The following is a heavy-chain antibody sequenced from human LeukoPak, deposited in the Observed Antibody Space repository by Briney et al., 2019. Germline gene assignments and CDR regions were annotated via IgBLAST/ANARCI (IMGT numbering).Heavy chain of an antibody. V-gene: IGHV1-69*05. CDR3: ARDNYTGANWFDP. D-gene: IGHD1-7*01. J-gene: IGHJ5*02. CDR1: GGTFSSYA. CDR2: IIPIFGTA. Sequence: SVKVSCKASGGTFSSYAISWVRQAPGQGLEWMGGIIPIFGTANYAQKFQGRVTITTDESTSTAYMELSSLRSEDTAVYYCARDNYTGANWFDPWGQGTLVTVSS.